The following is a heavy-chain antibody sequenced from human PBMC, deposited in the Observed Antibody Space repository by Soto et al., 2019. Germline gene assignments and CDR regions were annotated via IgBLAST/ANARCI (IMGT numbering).Heavy chain of an antibody. J-gene: IGHJ3*01. D-gene: IGHD3-22*01. V-gene: IGHV3-23*01. CDR1: GITFSGYA. CDR2: ISGSGDST. Sequence: PGGSLRLSCAASGITFSGYAMSWVRQAPGKGLEWVSTISGSGDSTYYADSVKGRFTISRDNSRNTLFLQMNSLRAEDTAVYHCAKRFGSGYYSAFDVWGQGTMVTVSS. CDR3: AKRFGSGYYSAFDV.